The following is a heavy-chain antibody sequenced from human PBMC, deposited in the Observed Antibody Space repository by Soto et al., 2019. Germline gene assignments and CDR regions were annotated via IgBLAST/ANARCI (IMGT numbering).Heavy chain of an antibody. V-gene: IGHV4-39*01. J-gene: IGHJ4*02. CDR2: IYYSGST. Sequence: PSETLSLTCTVSGGSISSSSYYWGWISKPPGKGMEWIGSIYYSGSTYYNPSLKSRVTISVDTSKNQFSLKLSSVTAADTAVYYCAGLKYFHSSDYLVHWGQVTRVTVSS. D-gene: IGHD3-22*01. CDR1: GGSISSSSYY. CDR3: AGLKYFHSSDYLVH.